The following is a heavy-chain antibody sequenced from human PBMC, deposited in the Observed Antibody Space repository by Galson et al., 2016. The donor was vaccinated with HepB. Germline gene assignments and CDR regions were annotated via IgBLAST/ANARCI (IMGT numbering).Heavy chain of an antibody. Sequence: TLSLTCTVSGDSISDGGYSWNWIRQHPGKGLEWIGYIYYSGRTDYNPSLKSRIAISVDTSKNQFSLKLSSVTVADTAVYYCARDGHDYGLDYFDYWGQGILVTVSS. D-gene: IGHD4-17*01. CDR3: ARDGHDYGLDYFDY. V-gene: IGHV4-31*03. CDR1: GDSISDGGYS. CDR2: IYYSGRT. J-gene: IGHJ4*02.